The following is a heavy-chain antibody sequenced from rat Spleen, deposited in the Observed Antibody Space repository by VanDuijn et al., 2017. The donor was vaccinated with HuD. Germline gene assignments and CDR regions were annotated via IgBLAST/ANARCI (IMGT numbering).Heavy chain of an antibody. CDR3: TSPFRWFAY. V-gene: IGHV2-1*01. J-gene: IGHJ2*01. CDR2: IWSGGST. Sequence: VQLVESGGGLVQPGRSLKLSCVASGFTFSDYNMAWVRQAPKKGLEWMGAIWSGGSTDYNSALKSRLTISRDTSKSQVFLKMNSLQTEDTAIYFCTSPFRWFAYWGQGVMVTVSS. CDR1: GFTFSDYN.